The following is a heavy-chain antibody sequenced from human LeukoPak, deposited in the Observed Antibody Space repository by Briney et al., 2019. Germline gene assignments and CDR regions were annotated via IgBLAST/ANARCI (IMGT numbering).Heavy chain of an antibody. Sequence: GGSLRLSCAASGFRFSGYGMSWVRQAPGKGLEWVSSISAGSGSTDYADSVKGRFTISRDDSKNTLYLQMKSLRAEDTAVYYCAKSHEPHYYDSSGYYDDYWGQGTLVTVSS. CDR1: GFRFSGYG. CDR2: ISAGSGST. J-gene: IGHJ4*02. CDR3: AKSHEPHYYDSSGYYDDY. D-gene: IGHD3-22*01. V-gene: IGHV3-23*01.